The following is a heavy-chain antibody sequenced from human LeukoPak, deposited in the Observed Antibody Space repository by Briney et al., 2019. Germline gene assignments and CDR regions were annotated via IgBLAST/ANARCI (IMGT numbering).Heavy chain of an antibody. CDR1: GGSISSSSYY. V-gene: IGHV4-39*01. J-gene: IGHJ6*02. CDR3: ARRSIAVARNYYGMDV. D-gene: IGHD6-19*01. Sequence: SETLSLTCTASGGSISSSSYYWGWIRQPPGKGLEWIGSIYYSGSTYYNPSLKSRVTISVDTSKNQFSLKLSSVTATDTAVYYCARRSIAVARNYYGMDVWGQGTTVTVSS. CDR2: IYYSGST.